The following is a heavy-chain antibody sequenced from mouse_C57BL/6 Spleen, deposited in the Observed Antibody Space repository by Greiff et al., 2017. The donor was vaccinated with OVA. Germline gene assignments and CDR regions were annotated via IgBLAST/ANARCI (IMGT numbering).Heavy chain of an antibody. V-gene: IGHV1-53*01. CDR3: ARSRYYGGSWYFDV. J-gene: IGHJ1*03. Sequence: QVQLQQPGTELVKPGASVKLSCKASGYTFTSYWMHWVKQRPGQGLEWIGNINPSNGGTNYNEKFKSKATLTVDKSSSTAYMQLSSLTSEDSAVYYGARSRYYGGSWYFDVWGTGTTVTVSS. CDR2: INPSNGGT. D-gene: IGHD1-1*01. CDR1: GYTFTSYW.